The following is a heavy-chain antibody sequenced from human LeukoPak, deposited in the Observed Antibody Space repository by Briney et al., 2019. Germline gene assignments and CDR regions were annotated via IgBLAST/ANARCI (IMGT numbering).Heavy chain of an antibody. V-gene: IGHV3-7*03. Sequence: PGGSLRLSCAVSGFTFSGFWMSWSRQAPGKGLEWVASINSDGSAGYYADVVKGRFTISRDNAKNSLYLQINSLRAEDTAMYYCARSSYSSSSSVWGQGTMVTVSS. J-gene: IGHJ3*01. D-gene: IGHD6-6*01. CDR2: INSDGSAG. CDR3: ARSSYSSSSSV. CDR1: GFTFSGFW.